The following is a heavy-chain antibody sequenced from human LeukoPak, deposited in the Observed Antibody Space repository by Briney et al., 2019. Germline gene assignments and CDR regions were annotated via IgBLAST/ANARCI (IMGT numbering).Heavy chain of an antibody. CDR3: ARGIAVAGIYNDY. CDR2: IYHSGNT. D-gene: IGHD6-19*01. CDR1: GYSISSGYD. J-gene: IGHJ4*02. V-gene: IGHV4-38-2*02. Sequence: SETLSLTCTVSGYSISSGYDWGWIRQPPWKGLEWIGSIYHSGNTYYNPSLKSRVTISVDTSKNQFSLKLSSVTAADTAVYYCARGIAVAGIYNDYWGQGTLVTVSS.